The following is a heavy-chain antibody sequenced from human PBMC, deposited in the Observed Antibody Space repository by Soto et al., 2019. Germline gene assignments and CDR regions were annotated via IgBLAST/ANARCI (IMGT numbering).Heavy chain of an antibody. CDR2: FIPIFVSA. CDR3: ARDLSSDSTGFRGYDL. D-gene: IGHD3-22*01. V-gene: IGHV1-69*01. CDR1: GGTVSSYA. Sequence: QVHLVQSGAEVKKPGSSVKVSCKASGGTVSSYAITWVRQAPGKGLEWMGVFIPIFVSAHYAQKFQGRVTITAYESTSTADMELSGLRSEDTAIYYCARDLSSDSTGFRGYDLWGQGTLVTVSS. J-gene: IGHJ4*02.